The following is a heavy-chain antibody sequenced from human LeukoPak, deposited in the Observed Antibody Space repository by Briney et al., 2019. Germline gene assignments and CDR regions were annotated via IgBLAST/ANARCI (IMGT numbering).Heavy chain of an antibody. CDR2: MNPNSGNT. CDR3: ARRAAMGRGRFGRYFDY. D-gene: IGHD3-10*01. CDR1: GYTFTSYD. Sequence: ASVKVSCKASGYTFTSYDINWVRQATGQGLEWMGWMNPNSGNTGYAQKFQGRVNMTRNTSISTAYMELSSLRSEDTTVYYCARRAAMGRGRFGRYFDYWGQGTLVTVSS. V-gene: IGHV1-8*01. J-gene: IGHJ4*02.